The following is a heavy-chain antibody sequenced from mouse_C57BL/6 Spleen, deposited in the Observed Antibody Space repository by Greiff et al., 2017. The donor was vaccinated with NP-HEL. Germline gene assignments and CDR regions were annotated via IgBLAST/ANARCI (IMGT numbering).Heavy chain of an antibody. J-gene: IGHJ2*01. CDR3: ARAPANWVFDY. V-gene: IGHV5-16*01. CDR2: INYDGSST. CDR1: GFTFSDYY. Sequence: EVMLVESAGGLVQPGSSMKLSCTASGFTFSDYYMAWVRQVPEKGLEWVANINYDGSSTYYLDSLKSRFIISRDNAKNILYLQMSSLKSEDTATYYCARAPANWVFDYWGQGTTLTVSS. D-gene: IGHD4-1*01.